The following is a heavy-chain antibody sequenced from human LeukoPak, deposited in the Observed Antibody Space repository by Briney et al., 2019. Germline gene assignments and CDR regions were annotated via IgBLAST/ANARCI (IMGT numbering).Heavy chain of an antibody. V-gene: IGHV3-20*04. CDR2: INWNVGST. D-gene: IGHD6-13*01. J-gene: IGHJ4*02. CDR1: GFTLDDYG. Sequence: GGSLRLSCAASGFTLDDYGMSWVRPAPGKGLEWVSGINWNVGSTGYADSVKGRFTISRDNAKNSLYLQMNSLRAKDTALYYCARGTLKAAATDFDYWGQGTLVTVSS. CDR3: ARGTLKAAATDFDY.